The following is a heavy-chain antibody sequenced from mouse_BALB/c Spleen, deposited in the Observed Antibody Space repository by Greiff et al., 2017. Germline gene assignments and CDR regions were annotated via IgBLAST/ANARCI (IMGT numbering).Heavy chain of an antibody. CDR1: GFTFSDYY. D-gene: IGHD2-4*01. J-gene: IGHJ3*01. CDR2: ISDGGSYT. V-gene: IGHV5-4*02. Sequence: EVKLVESGGGLVKPGGSLKLSCAASGFTFSDYYMYWVRQTPEKRLEWVATISDGGSYTYYPDSVKGRFTISRDNAKNNLYLQMSSLKSEDTAMYYCATSRSTMIRGFAYWGQGTLVTVSA. CDR3: ATSRSTMIRGFAY.